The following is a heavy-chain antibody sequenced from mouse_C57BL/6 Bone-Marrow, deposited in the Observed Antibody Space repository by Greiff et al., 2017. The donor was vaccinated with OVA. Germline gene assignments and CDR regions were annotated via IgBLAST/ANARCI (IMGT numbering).Heavy chain of an antibody. CDR2: IDPETGGT. CDR3: TRGGLYYFDY. J-gene: IGHJ2*01. V-gene: IGHV1-15*01. Sequence: LVESGAELVRPGASVTLSCKASGYTFTDYEMHWVKQTPVHGLEWIGAIDPETGGTAYNQKFKGKAILTADKSSSTAYMELRSLTSEDSAVYYCTRGGLYYFDYWGQGTTLTVSS. CDR1: GYTFTDYE.